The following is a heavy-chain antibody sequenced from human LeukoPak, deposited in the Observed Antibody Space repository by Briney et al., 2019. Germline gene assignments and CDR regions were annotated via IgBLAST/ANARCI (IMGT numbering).Heavy chain of an antibody. CDR2: IGSSSSTI. J-gene: IGHJ1*01. Sequence: GGPLRLSCAASGFTFSSYSMNWARQAPGKGLEWVSYIGSSSSTIYYADSVKGRFTISRDNAKNSLYLQMNSLRAEDTAVYYCAREGHTRYCSSTSCYFAEYFQHWGQGTLVTVSS. CDR3: AREGHTRYCSSTSCYFAEYFQH. CDR1: GFTFSSYS. D-gene: IGHD2-2*01. V-gene: IGHV3-48*01.